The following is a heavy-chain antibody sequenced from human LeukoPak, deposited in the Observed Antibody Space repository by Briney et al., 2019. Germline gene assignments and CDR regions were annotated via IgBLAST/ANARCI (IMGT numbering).Heavy chain of an antibody. CDR3: ARVSSDNWNDDETAGFDY. CDR2: ISYDGSKE. V-gene: IGHV3-30*03. D-gene: IGHD1-1*01. Sequence: GRSLRLSCAAPGFTFSSYGVHWVRQAPGKGLEWVALISYDGSKESYADSVKGRFTISRDNSKNTLYLQMNSLRAEDTAVYYCARVSSDNWNDDETAGFDYWGQGTLVTVSS. J-gene: IGHJ4*02. CDR1: GFTFSSYG.